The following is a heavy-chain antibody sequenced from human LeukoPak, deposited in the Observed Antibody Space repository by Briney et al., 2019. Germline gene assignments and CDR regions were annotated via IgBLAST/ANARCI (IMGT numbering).Heavy chain of an antibody. CDR3: ARSIAVAGTEPDAFDI. D-gene: IGHD6-19*01. V-gene: IGHV5-51*01. Sequence: PGESLKISCKGSGYSFTSYWIGWVRQMPGKGLEWMGIIYPGDSDTRYSPSFQGQVTISADKSISTAYLQWSSLKASDTAMYYCARSIAVAGTEPDAFDIWGQGTMVTVSS. CDR2: IYPGDSDT. CDR1: GYSFTSYW. J-gene: IGHJ3*02.